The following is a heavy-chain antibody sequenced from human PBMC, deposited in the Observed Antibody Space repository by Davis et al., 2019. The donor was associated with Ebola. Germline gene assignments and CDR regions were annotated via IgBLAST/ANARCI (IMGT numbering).Heavy chain of an antibody. J-gene: IGHJ3*02. CDR2: ISAGGENT. CDR1: GLTFSSYA. CDR3: AKEHPAARPTISHHDAFEI. V-gene: IGHV3-23*01. D-gene: IGHD5-24*01. Sequence: GESLKISCEASGLTFSSYAMHWVRQAPGKGLEWASAISAGGENTYYADSVKGRFTISRDNSKNTVYLQIDSLRAEDTAVYYCAKEHPAARPTISHHDAFEIWGHGTMVTVS.